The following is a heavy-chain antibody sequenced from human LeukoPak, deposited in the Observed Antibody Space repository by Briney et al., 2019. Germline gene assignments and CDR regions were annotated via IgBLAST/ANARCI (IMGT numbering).Heavy chain of an antibody. CDR1: RFSIGSSW. CDR3: AKDQQVAGKYRTYYYYMDV. J-gene: IGHJ6*03. Sequence: GGSLRLSCAVSRFSIGSSWMSWVRQTPGKGLEWVADMNEDGSGTYYVDSVKGRFTISRDNAKNSLYLQMNSLKAEDTALYYCAKDQQVAGKYRTYYYYMDVWGKGTTVTVSS. V-gene: IGHV3-7*03. D-gene: IGHD6-19*01. CDR2: MNEDGSGT.